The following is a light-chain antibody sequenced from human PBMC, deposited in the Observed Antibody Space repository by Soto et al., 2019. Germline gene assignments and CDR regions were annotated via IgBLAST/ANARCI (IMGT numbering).Light chain of an antibody. CDR3: QQDYNLPLFT. CDR2: GAS. CDR1: QSVSSSY. J-gene: IGKJ3*01. V-gene: IGKV3D-7*01. Sequence: PGERVTLSCRASQSVSSSYLTWYQQKPGQAPRLLIYGASTRATSIPARFSGSGSGTDFTLTISSLQPEDFAVYYCQQDYNLPLFTFGPGNKVDIK.